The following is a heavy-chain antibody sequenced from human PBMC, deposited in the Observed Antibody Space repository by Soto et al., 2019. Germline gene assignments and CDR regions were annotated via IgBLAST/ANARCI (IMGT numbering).Heavy chain of an antibody. J-gene: IGHJ6*02. Sequence: PGGSLRLSCAASGFTFSSYGMHWVRQAPGKGLEWVAVIWYDGSNKYYADSVKGRFTISRDNSKNTLYLQMNSLRAEDTAVYYCARDRKLYGMDVWGQGTTVTVSS. CDR2: IWYDGSNK. CDR1: GFTFSSYG. CDR3: ARDRKLYGMDV. V-gene: IGHV3-33*01.